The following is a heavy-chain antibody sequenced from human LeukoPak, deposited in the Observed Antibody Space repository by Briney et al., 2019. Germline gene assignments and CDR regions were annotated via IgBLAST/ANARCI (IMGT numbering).Heavy chain of an antibody. J-gene: IGHJ4*02. D-gene: IGHD3-3*01. CDR1: GFTFSSYA. CDR3: AKDHYDFWSGSTIKGGFDY. CDR2: ISGSGGST. Sequence: PGGSLRLPCAASGFTFSSYAMSWVRQAPGKGLEWVSAISGSGGSTYYADSVKGRFTISRDNSKNTLYLQMNSLRAEDTAVYYCAKDHYDFWSGSTIKGGFDYWGQGTLVTVSS. V-gene: IGHV3-23*01.